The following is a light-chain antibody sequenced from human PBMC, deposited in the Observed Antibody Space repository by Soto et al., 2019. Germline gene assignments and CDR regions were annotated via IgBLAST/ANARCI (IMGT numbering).Light chain of an antibody. CDR1: SSDVGSSNL. J-gene: IGLJ1*01. CDR2: EVS. V-gene: IGLV2-23*02. Sequence: QSVLTQPASMSGSPGQSITFSCTGTSSDVGSSNLVSWYQQHPGKAPKLLIYEVSKRPSGVSNRFSGSKSGNTASLTISGLQAEDEADYYCCSYAGSSTHVFGTGTKVTVL. CDR3: CSYAGSSTHV.